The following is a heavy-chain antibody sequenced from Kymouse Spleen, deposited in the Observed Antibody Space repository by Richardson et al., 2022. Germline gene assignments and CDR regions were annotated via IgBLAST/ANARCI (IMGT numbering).Heavy chain of an antibody. J-gene: IGHJ4*02. D-gene: IGHD6-13*01. CDR1: GFTFSSYG. CDR3: ARDRGSSWLFDY. V-gene: IGHV3-33*01. CDR2: IWYDGSNK. Sequence: QVQLVESGGGVVQPGRSLRLSCAASGFTFSSYGMHWVRQAPGKGLEWVAVIWYDGSNKYYADSVKGRFTISRDNSKNTLYLQMNSLRAEDTAVYYCARDRGSSWLFDYWGQGTLVTVSS.